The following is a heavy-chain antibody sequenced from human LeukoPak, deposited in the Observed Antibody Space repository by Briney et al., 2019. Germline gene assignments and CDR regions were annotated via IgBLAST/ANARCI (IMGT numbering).Heavy chain of an antibody. D-gene: IGHD1-26*01. CDR2: IYTSGST. J-gene: IGHJ4*02. CDR1: GGSISSYY. Sequence: SEILSLTCTVSGGSISSYYWNWIRQPAGKGLEWIGRIYTSGSTNYNPSLKSRVTMSVDTSKNQFSLKMNSVTAADTAVYYCARDQGSYPYYFDYWGQGTLVTVSS. CDR3: ARDQGSYPYYFDY. V-gene: IGHV4-4*07.